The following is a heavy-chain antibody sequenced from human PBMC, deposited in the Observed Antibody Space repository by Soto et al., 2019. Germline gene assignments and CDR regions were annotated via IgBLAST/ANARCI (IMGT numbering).Heavy chain of an antibody. J-gene: IGHJ6*02. CDR2: ISPKSGSA. CDR1: GYTFTDYY. D-gene: IGHD3-10*01. V-gene: IGHV1-2*02. CDR3: ARGPYYGPGYGLDV. Sequence: AAVKVSCKACGYTFTDYYIHWVRQAPGQGLEWMGWISPKSGSANFAQSFQGRVSMTRDTSITTAYMELRRLKSDDTAVYYCARGPYYGPGYGLDVWGQGTTVTVSS.